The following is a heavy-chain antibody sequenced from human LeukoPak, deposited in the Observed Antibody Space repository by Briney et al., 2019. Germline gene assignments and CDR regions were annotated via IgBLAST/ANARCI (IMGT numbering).Heavy chain of an antibody. CDR2: ISHSGSI. CDR3: ARVLHCSGGTCYFYFDY. D-gene: IGHD2-15*01. Sequence: KPSETLSLTCGVYGGSFSGYYWSWIRQPPGKGLEWIGEISHSGSISYTPSLKSRVTISLDTSKNQFSLRLTSVTAADPAVYYCARVLHCSGGTCYFYFDYWGQGTLVTVSS. J-gene: IGHJ4*02. CDR1: GGSFSGYY. V-gene: IGHV4-34*01.